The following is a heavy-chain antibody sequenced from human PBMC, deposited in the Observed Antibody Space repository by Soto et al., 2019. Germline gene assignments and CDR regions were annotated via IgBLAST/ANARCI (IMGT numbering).Heavy chain of an antibody. CDR3: ARWWDYDSGGYYHNYFDS. D-gene: IGHD3-22*01. CDR1: GGSISSGGYY. CDR2: IYYSGST. J-gene: IGHJ4*02. Sequence: QVQLQESGPGLVKPSQTLSLTCTVSGGSISSGGYYWSWIRQLPGKGLEWIGYIYYSGSTYYNPSLKSRLTISVDTSKNQFSLKLSSVTAADTAVYYCARWWDYDSGGYYHNYFDSWGQGTLVTVSS. V-gene: IGHV4-31*03.